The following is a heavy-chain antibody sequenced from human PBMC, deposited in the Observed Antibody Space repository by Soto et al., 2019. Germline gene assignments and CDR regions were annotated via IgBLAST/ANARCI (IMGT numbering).Heavy chain of an antibody. V-gene: IGHV1-18*01. CDR2: ISTYSGDT. D-gene: IGHD5-12*01. Sequence: QVHLVQSGVEVKTPGASVKVSCQASGYTFFTYDISWVRQAPGQGLEWMGWISTYSGDTKYAQKLQGRVTMTTDTSTTTAYLELRSLRSDGTAVSYCARHHGPTTSENGFDPWGQGTLVTVSS. J-gene: IGHJ5*02. CDR1: GYTFFTYD. CDR3: ARHHGPTTSENGFDP.